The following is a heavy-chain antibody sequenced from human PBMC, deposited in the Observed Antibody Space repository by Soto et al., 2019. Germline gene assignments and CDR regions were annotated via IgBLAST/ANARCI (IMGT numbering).Heavy chain of an antibody. CDR2: MNPNTGNI. D-gene: IGHD5-12*01. V-gene: IGHV1-3*01. CDR3: TREAIVAENWFDP. CDR1: GYTFVDYA. J-gene: IGHJ5*02. Sequence: QVQLVQSGAEVKRPGASVKVSCRASGYTFVDYALHWVRQAPGQGLEWVGWMNPNTGNIKYSHKFEDRVSITRDTVTSTAYMELRGLGSEDTAVYFCTREAIVAENWFDPWGQGTLVTVSS.